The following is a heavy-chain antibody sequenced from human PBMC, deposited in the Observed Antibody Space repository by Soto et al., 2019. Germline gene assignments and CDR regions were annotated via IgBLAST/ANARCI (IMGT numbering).Heavy chain of an antibody. CDR2: ISYDGSNK. Sequence: HPGGSLRLSCAASGFTFSSYAMHWVRQAPGKGLEWVAVISYDGSNKYYADSVKGRFTISRDNSKNTLYLQMNSLRAEDTAVYYCARDQYYYDSSGYLYYFDYWGQGTLVTVSS. V-gene: IGHV3-30-3*01. D-gene: IGHD3-22*01. J-gene: IGHJ4*02. CDR1: GFTFSSYA. CDR3: ARDQYYYDSSGYLYYFDY.